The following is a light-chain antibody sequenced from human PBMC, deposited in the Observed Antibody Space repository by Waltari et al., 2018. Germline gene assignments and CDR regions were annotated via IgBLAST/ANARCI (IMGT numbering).Light chain of an antibody. V-gene: IGLV1-40*01. Sequence: QSVLTQPPSVSGAPGQRVTISCTGSGSNIVSGYDVHWYQQLPGKAPKLLIYGTSTRPVGVPDRYFGSQSVTSASRASTGLQAEDEADYYCQSYDTSLSVVFGGGTKRTVL. CDR2: GTS. J-gene: IGLJ3*02. CDR3: QSYDTSLSVV. CDR1: GSNIVSGYD.